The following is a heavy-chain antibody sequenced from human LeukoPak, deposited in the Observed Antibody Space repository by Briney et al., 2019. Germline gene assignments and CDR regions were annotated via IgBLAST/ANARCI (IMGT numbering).Heavy chain of an antibody. CDR2: IQYDGNNK. CDR3: AKAFDYYDSGGHVDY. V-gene: IGHV3-30*02. D-gene: IGHD3-22*01. CDR1: GFTFNSYG. J-gene: IGHJ4*02. Sequence: PGGSLRLSCAASGFTFNSYGMHWVRQAPGKGLEWVALIQYDGNNKYYADSVKGRFTISRDNSKNTLYLQMNSLRAEDTAVYYCAKAFDYYDSGGHVDYWGQGTLVTVSS.